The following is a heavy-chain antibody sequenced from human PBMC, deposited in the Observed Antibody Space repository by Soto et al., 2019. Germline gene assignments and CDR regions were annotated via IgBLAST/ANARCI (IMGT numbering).Heavy chain of an antibody. Sequence: PGGSLRLSCAASKFSFNNYWMHWVRQVPGKGPVWVSRINHYGSKTEYADSVKGRFTISRDNTMYTLYLQMNSLRVDDTAMYYCVREPWGFSGSWYDYWGQGTLVTVSS. CDR1: KFSFNNYW. D-gene: IGHD6-13*01. CDR2: INHYGSKT. V-gene: IGHV3-74*03. J-gene: IGHJ4*02. CDR3: VREPWGFSGSWYDY.